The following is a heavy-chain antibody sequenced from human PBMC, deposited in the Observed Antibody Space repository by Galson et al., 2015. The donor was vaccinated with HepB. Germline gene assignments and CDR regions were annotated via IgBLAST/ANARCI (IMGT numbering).Heavy chain of an antibody. CDR3: ARTPIAAAGYYYYYGMDV. Sequence: SLRLSCAASGFTFSSYAMHWVRQAPGKGLEWVAVISYDGSNKYYADSVKGRFTISRDNSKNTLYLQMNSLRAEDTAVYYCARTPIAAAGYYYYYGMDVWGQGTTVTVSS. CDR1: GFTFSSYA. V-gene: IGHV3-30*04. D-gene: IGHD6-13*01. J-gene: IGHJ6*02. CDR2: ISYDGSNK.